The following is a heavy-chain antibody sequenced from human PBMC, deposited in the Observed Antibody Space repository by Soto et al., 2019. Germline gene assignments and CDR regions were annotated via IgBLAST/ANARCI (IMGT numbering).Heavy chain of an antibody. J-gene: IGHJ4*02. CDR1: GFTFSSYG. CDR3: AKDALYSNYVGGYFDY. Sequence: GGSLRLSCAASGFTFSSYGMHWVRQAPGKGLEWVAVISYDGSNKYYADSVKGRFTISRDNSKNTLYLQMNSLRAEDTAVYYCAKDALYSNYVGGYFDYWGQGTLVTVSS. CDR2: ISYDGSNK. D-gene: IGHD4-4*01. V-gene: IGHV3-30*18.